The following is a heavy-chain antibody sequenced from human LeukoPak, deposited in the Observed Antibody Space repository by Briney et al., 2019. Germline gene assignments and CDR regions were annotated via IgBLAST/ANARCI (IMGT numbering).Heavy chain of an antibody. V-gene: IGHV4-38-2*02. CDR1: GGSISSYY. D-gene: IGHD2-15*01. CDR3: AKGYCSGGSCSNWFDP. Sequence: SETLSLTCTVSGGSISSYYWGWIRQPPGKGLEWIGSIYHSGSTYYNPSLKSRVTISVDTSKNQFSLKLSSVTAADTAVYYCAKGYCSGGSCSNWFDPWGQGTLVTVSS. J-gene: IGHJ5*02. CDR2: IYHSGST.